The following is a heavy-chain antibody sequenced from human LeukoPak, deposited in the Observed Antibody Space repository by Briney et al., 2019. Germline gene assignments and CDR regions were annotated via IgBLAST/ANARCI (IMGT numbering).Heavy chain of an antibody. CDR2: IIPIFGTA. Sequence: SVTVSCKASGGTFSSYAISWVRQAPGQGLEWMGGIIPIFGTANYAQKFQGGVTITTDESTSTAYMELSSLRSEDTAVYYCARDYGGLNYFDYWGQGTLVTVSS. J-gene: IGHJ4*02. D-gene: IGHD4-23*01. V-gene: IGHV1-69*05. CDR1: GGTFSSYA. CDR3: ARDYGGLNYFDY.